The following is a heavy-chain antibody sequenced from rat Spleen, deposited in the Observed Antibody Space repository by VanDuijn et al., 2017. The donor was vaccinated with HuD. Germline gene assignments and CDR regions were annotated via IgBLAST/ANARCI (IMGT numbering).Heavy chain of an antibody. J-gene: IGHJ4*01. Sequence: EVQLVESGGGLVLPGRSLKLSCVTSGFTFNYYWMTWVRQAPKKGLEWVATIIYDGSRTYYRDSVEGRFTISRYNAKNTLYLQMDSLRSEDTATYHCSSHRHYTVYVMDAWGQGASVTVSS. V-gene: IGHV5S10*01. CDR1: GFTFNYYW. CDR3: SSHRHYTVYVMDA. CDR2: IIYDGSRT. D-gene: IGHD1-1*01.